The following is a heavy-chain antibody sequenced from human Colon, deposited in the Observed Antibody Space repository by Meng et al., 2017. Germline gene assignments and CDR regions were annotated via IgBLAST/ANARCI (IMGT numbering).Heavy chain of an antibody. CDR1: GGSVSSGSHY. V-gene: IGHV4-61*01. Sequence: QGRWQRSGPGLVRPSETLSLSCTVSGGSVSSGSHYWSWIRQPPGKGLEWIGYIDYSRSINYYPSLKSRVTMSVDTSKNQFSLNLSSVTAADTAVYYCAGGPWELDYWGQGTLVTVSS. J-gene: IGHJ4*02. CDR3: AGGPWELDY. CDR2: IDYSRSI. D-gene: IGHD1-26*01.